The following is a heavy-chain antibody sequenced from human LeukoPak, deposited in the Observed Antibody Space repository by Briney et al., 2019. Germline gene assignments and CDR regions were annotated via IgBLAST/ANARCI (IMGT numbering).Heavy chain of an antibody. J-gene: IGHJ4*02. Sequence: PSETLSLTCIVSGGSISSSDYYWSWIRQPPGTGLEWIGYIYYSGSTYYNPSLKSRVTISLDTSKNQFSLKLSSVTATDTAVYYCARYDSSSYYFDSWGQGTLVTVSS. D-gene: IGHD3-22*01. CDR2: IYYSGST. V-gene: IGHV4-30-4*01. CDR3: ARYDSSSYYFDS. CDR1: GGSISSSDYY.